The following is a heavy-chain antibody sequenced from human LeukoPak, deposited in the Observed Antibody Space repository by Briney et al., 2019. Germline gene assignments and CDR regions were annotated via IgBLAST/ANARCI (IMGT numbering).Heavy chain of an antibody. CDR2: INSDESSI. CDR3: VRGAPLDY. CDR1: GFTFSAYW. V-gene: IGHV3-74*03. Sequence: PGGSLRLSCAASGFTFSAYWMNWVRQTPGKGLVWVSRINSDESSISYADSVKGRFTISRDSANDRLYLQMNSLRAEDTAVYYCVRGAPLDYWGQGIPVTVSS. J-gene: IGHJ4*02.